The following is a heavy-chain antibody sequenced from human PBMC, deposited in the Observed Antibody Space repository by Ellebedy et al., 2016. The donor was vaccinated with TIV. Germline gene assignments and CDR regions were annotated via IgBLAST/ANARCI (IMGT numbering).Heavy chain of an antibody. CDR3: ARGSYGYRIPDP. J-gene: IGHJ5*02. CDR1: GFTFSSYW. Sequence: GESLKISCAASGFTFSSYWMSWVRQAPGKGLEWVANIKQDGSEKYYVDSVKGRFTISRDNAKNSLYLQMNSLRAEDTAVYYCARGSYGYRIPDPWGQGTLVTVSS. V-gene: IGHV3-7*03. D-gene: IGHD5-18*01. CDR2: IKQDGSEK.